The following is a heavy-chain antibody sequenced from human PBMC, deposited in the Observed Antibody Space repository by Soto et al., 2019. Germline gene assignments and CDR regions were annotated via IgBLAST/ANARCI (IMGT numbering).Heavy chain of an antibody. CDR1: GRSMSGYY. D-gene: IGHD3-9*01. Sequence: LSLTCTVPGRSMSGYYWSWIRQPAGERLEWIGRIYTSGTTDCNPSLKGRVTMSVDTSKNQFSLKLTSVTAADTALYYCAREDYYDTGYYVVWGQGTQVTVSS. CDR3: AREDYYDTGYYVV. CDR2: IYTSGTT. J-gene: IGHJ4*02. V-gene: IGHV4-4*07.